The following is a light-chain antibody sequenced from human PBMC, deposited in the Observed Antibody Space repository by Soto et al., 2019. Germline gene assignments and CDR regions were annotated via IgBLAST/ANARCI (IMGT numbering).Light chain of an antibody. CDR3: LLDFRYFWA. Sequence: AIQLTQSPSSLYASVGDRVTITCRASQAIRTALCWYQQKPGKVPKLLIYAASILQSGVPSRFSGSGSGTDFTLTISSLQPEDFATYYCLLDFRYFWAFGQGTKVEIK. CDR2: AAS. CDR1: QAIRTA. J-gene: IGKJ1*01. V-gene: IGKV1-6*01.